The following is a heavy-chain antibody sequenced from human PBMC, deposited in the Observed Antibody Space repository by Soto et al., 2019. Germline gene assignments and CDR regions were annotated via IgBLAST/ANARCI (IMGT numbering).Heavy chain of an antibody. J-gene: IGHJ4*02. CDR2: ISAYNGNT. CDR1: GYTFTSYG. V-gene: IGHV1-18*01. Sequence: GASVKVSCKASGYTFTSYGISWVRQAPGQGLEWMGWISAYNGNTNYAQKLQGRVTMTTDTSTSTAYMELRSLRSDDTAVYYCARDPDYGDYDPQSVSVFDYWGQGTLVTVSS. CDR3: ARDPDYGDYDPQSVSVFDY. D-gene: IGHD4-17*01.